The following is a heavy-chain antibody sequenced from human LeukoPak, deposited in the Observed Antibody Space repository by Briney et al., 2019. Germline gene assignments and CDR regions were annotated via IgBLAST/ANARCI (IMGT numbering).Heavy chain of an antibody. D-gene: IGHD2-2*01. CDR3: AHGAMYQLDS. J-gene: IGHJ4*02. Sequence: PGRSLRLSCSASGFTFSSYAMHWVRQAPGKGLEWVAVISYDGGYKYYADSVKGRFTISRDNSKNTLSLQMNSLRAEDTAVYYCAHGAMYQLDSWGQGTLVTVSS. V-gene: IGHV3-30*04. CDR2: ISYDGGYK. CDR1: GFTFSSYA.